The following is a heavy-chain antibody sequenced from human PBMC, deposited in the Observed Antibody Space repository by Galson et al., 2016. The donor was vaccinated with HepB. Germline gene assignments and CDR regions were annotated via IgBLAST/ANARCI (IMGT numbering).Heavy chain of an antibody. D-gene: IGHD3-10*01. V-gene: IGHV3-74*01. CDR3: ARSIGSGPYYFDY. Sequence: SLRLSCAASGFTFSSYWMHWVRQVPGKGLVWVSRINSDVSSTSYADSVKGRFTISRDNAKNTLYLQMNSLRAEDTAVYYCARSIGSGPYYFDYWGQGTLVTVSS. CDR2: INSDVSST. CDR1: GFTFSSYW. J-gene: IGHJ4*02.